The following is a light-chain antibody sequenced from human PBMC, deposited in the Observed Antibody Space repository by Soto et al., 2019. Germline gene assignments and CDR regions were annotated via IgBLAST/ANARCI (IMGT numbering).Light chain of an antibody. CDR3: SSYTASSTYV. CDR1: SSDVGGYNY. CDR2: DVS. V-gene: IGLV2-14*03. J-gene: IGLJ1*01. Sequence: QSVRTQPASGSGSPGQSITISCTGTSSDVGGYNYVSWYQHHPGKAPKLMIFDVSNRPSGVSNRFSGSKSGNTASLTISGLQAEDEADYYCSSYTASSTYVFGTGTKVTVL.